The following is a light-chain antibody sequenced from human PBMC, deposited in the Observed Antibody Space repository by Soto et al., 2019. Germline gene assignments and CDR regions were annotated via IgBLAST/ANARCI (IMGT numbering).Light chain of an antibody. V-gene: IGKV1-12*01. CDR3: QQANSFPHT. J-gene: IGKJ4*01. Sequence: DIQMTQSPSTVSAYVGDSVTITCRASQSITTWLAWYQQRPGKAPKLLIYDVSSLQSGVPSRFSGSGSGTDFTLTISSLQPEDFATYYCQQANSFPHTFGGGTKVDIK. CDR1: QSITTW. CDR2: DVS.